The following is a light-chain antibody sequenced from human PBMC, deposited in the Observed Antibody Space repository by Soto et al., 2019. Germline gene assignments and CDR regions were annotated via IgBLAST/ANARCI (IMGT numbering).Light chain of an antibody. Sequence: IVMTQSPDSLAVSLGERATINCKSSQSVLYSSNNKNYLAWYQQKPGQPPKLLIYWSSTRESGVPDRFSGSGSGTDFTLTISRLEPEDFAVYYCQQYSSSSLTFGGGTKVDIK. CDR3: QQYSSSSLT. CDR2: WSS. V-gene: IGKV4-1*01. CDR1: QSVLYSSNNKNY. J-gene: IGKJ4*01.